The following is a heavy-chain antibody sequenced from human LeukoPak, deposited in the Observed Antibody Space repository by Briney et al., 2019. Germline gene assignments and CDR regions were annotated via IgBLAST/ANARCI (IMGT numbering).Heavy chain of an antibody. CDR3: ATGGAVVTHGAYYYMDV. Sequence: PGGSLRLSCAASGFTFSSYAMHWVRQAPGKGLEWLTVISSDGSATNYVDSVKGRFTISRDNSKNTLYLQMNSLRAEDTAVYYCATGGAVVTHGAYYYMDVWGKGTTVTVSS. CDR1: GFTFSSYA. CDR2: ISSDGSAT. V-gene: IGHV3-30*14. J-gene: IGHJ6*03. D-gene: IGHD4-23*01.